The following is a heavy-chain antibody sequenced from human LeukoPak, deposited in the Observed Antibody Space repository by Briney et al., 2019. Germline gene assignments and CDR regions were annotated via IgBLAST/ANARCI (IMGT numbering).Heavy chain of an antibody. CDR1: GFTFSSYG. V-gene: IGHV3-48*01. J-gene: IGHJ4*02. D-gene: IGHD2-2*01. CDR2: ISSSSGTI. Sequence: AGGSLRLSCAASGFTFSSYGMHWVRQAPGKGLEWVSYISSSSGTIYYADSVKGRFTISRDNAKNSLYLQMNSLRAEDTAVYYCASVYCSSTSCYGDFDYWGQGTLVTVSS. CDR3: ASVYCSSTSCYGDFDY.